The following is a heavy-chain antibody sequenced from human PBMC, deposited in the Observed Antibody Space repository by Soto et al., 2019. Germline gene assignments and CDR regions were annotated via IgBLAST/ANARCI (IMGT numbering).Heavy chain of an antibody. CDR1: GYTFTSYA. CDR2: INAGNGHT. J-gene: IGHJ4*02. Sequence: ASVKVSCKASGYTFTSYAMHWVRQAPGQRLEWMGWINAGNGHTKYSQNFQGRVTITRDTSASTAYMELSSLRSEDTAIYYCANTVHLAADGPPFDYWGQGTLVTVSS. V-gene: IGHV1-3*01. D-gene: IGHD6-13*01. CDR3: ANTVHLAADGPPFDY.